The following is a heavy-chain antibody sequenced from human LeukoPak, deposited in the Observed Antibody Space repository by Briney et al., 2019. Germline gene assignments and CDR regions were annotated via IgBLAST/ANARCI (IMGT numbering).Heavy chain of an antibody. J-gene: IGHJ4*02. D-gene: IGHD4-11*01. CDR2: IWYDERIQ. CDR1: GFTFSSYG. Sequence: QSGGSLRLSCAASGFTFSSYGMHWVRQAPGMGLEWVAGIWYDERIQNYADSVKGRFTISRDNSKNTLYLQMISLRAEDTAVYYCARVADYSNSAHADYWGQGTLVSVSP. V-gene: IGHV3-33*01. CDR3: ARVADYSNSAHADY.